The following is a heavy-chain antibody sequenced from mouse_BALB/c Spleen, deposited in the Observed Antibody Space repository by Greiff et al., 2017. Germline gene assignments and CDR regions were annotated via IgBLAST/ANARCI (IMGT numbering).Heavy chain of an antibody. CDR3: ARDYGSSYEGPDY. J-gene: IGHJ2*01. V-gene: IGHV1-67*01. CDR1: GYTFTDYA. CDR2: ISTYYGNT. Sequence: VKLMESGPELVRPGVSVKISCKGSGYTFTDYAMHWVKQSHAKSLEWIGVISTYYGNTNYNQKFKGKATMTVDKSSSTAYMELARLTSEDSAIYYCARDYGSSYEGPDYWGQGTTPTVSS. D-gene: IGHD1-1*01.